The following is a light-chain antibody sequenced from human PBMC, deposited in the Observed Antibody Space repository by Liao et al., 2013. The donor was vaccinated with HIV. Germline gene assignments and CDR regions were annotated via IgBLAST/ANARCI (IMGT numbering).Light chain of an antibody. Sequence: SYELTQPPSVSVSPGQTASVTCSGDQLGNKNVCWYQQKPGQSPVLVIYEDDKRPSGIPERFSGSNSGSTATLTISGALAMDEADYYCQAWDSSAAVVFGGGTTLTVL. CDR2: EDD. CDR3: QAWDSSAAVV. V-gene: IGLV3-1*01. J-gene: IGLJ2*01. CDR1: QLGNKN.